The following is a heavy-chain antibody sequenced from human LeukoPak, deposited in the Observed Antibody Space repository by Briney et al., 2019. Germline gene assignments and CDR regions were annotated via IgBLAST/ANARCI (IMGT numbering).Heavy chain of an antibody. Sequence: PGGSLRLSCAASGLTFSSYAMHWVRQAPGKGLEWVAVISYDGSNKYYADSVKGRFTISRDNSKNTLYLQMNSLRAEDTAVYYCARDPSRGGSGWSGNFDYWGQGTLVTVSS. D-gene: IGHD6-19*01. CDR2: ISYDGSNK. CDR3: ARDPSRGGSGWSGNFDY. J-gene: IGHJ4*02. CDR1: GLTFSSYA. V-gene: IGHV3-30*04.